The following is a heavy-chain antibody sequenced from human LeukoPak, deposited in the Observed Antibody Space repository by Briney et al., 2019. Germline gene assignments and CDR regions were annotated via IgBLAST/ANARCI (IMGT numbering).Heavy chain of an antibody. J-gene: IGHJ4*02. Sequence: GRSLRLSCAESGGTVWSSFRSWIRQAPGKGLEWVAILHSGGGTDYADSVRGRFTISRDNSKDILYLQMNSLRAEDTAVYYCARDRSGTYLDYWGQGTLVTVSS. D-gene: IGHD1-26*01. CDR2: LHSGGGT. CDR3: ARDRSGTYLDY. V-gene: IGHV3-66*01. CDR1: GGTVWSSF.